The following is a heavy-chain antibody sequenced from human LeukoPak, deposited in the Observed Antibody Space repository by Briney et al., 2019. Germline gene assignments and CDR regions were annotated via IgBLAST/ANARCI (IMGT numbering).Heavy chain of an antibody. D-gene: IGHD3-3*01. V-gene: IGHV3-23*01. Sequence: GGSLRLSCAASGFTFSNYAMSWVRQAPGKGLEWVSAISGSGGSTYCADSVKGRFTISRDNSKNTLYLQMNSLRAEDTAVYYCAKTGDFWSGYQYYFDYWGQGTLVTVSS. CDR3: AKTGDFWSGYQYYFDY. J-gene: IGHJ4*02. CDR1: GFTFSNYA. CDR2: ISGSGGST.